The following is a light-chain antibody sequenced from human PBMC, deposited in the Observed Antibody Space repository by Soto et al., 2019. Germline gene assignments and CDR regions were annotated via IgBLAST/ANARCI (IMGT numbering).Light chain of an antibody. Sequence: QSVLTQPASVSASPGQSITISCTGTSSDVGGYDLVSWYQQRPGKAPKLMIYEGNKRPSGVSNRFSGSKSGNTASLTISGLQAEDEADYYCSSYTVNSVTLYVFGTGTKLTVL. V-gene: IGLV2-14*02. CDR2: EGN. CDR1: SSDVGGYDL. CDR3: SSYTVNSVTLYV. J-gene: IGLJ1*01.